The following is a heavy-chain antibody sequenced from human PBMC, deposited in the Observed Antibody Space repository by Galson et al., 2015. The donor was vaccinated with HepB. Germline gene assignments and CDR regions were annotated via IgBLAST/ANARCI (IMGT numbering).Heavy chain of an antibody. J-gene: IGHJ3*02. CDR1: GDSVSSNSAA. Sequence: CAISGDSVSSNSAAWNWIRQSPSRGLEWLGRTYYRSKWYNDYAVSVKSRITINPDTSKNQFSLQLNSVTPEDTAVYYCARDSRKYYYGSGSPRNDAFDIWGQGTMVTVSS. V-gene: IGHV6-1*01. CDR2: TYYRSKWYN. D-gene: IGHD3-10*01. CDR3: ARDSRKYYYGSGSPRNDAFDI.